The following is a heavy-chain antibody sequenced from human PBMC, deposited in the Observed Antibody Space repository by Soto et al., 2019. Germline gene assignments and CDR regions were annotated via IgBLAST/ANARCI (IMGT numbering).Heavy chain of an antibody. CDR3: ARGCRWGGRYYFDY. J-gene: IGHJ4*02. CDR2: INSDDTSS. Sequence: GGSLRLSCAASGLSVSNYWMHWFRQIPGKGLVWVSRINSDDTSSSYAASVKGRFTISRDNAKNTLYLQMNSLRAEDTAVYYCARGCRWGGRYYFDYWGQGTLVTVSS. CDR1: GLSVSNYW. V-gene: IGHV3-74*01. D-gene: IGHD3-16*01.